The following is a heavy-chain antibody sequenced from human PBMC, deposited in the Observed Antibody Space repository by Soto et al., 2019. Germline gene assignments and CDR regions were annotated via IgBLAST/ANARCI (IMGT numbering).Heavy chain of an antibody. V-gene: IGHV5-51*03. Sequence: GESLKISCKGSGYSFTSYWIGWVRQMPGKGLEWMGIIYPGDSDTRYSPSFQGQVTISADKSISTAYLQWSSLKASDTAMYYCARAISNPTTVTTHYFDYWGQGTLVTVSS. CDR2: IYPGDSDT. D-gene: IGHD4-4*01. CDR1: GYSFTSYW. CDR3: ARAISNPTTVTTHYFDY. J-gene: IGHJ4*02.